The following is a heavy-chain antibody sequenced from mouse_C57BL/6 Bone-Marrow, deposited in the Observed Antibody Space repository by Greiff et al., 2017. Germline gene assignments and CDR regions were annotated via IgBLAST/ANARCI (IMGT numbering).Heavy chain of an antibody. D-gene: IGHD1-1*01. Sequence: VQLQQPGAELVRPGASVKLSCTASGFNIKDYYMHWVKQRPEQGLEWIGRIDPEDGDTEYAPKFQGKATMTADTSSNTAYLQLSSLTSKDTAVYYCTAFITTDAMDYWGQGTSVTVSS. CDR3: TAFITTDAMDY. V-gene: IGHV14-1*01. CDR2: IDPEDGDT. CDR1: GFNIKDYY. J-gene: IGHJ4*01.